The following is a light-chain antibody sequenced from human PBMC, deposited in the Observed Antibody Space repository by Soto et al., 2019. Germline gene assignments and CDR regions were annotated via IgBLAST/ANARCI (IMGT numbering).Light chain of an antibody. CDR2: IAS. V-gene: IGKV1-39*01. Sequence: DIQMTQSPSSLSVSVGDRVTITCRASQSIVSYLNWYQQKLGKAPKLLIYIASNLQRGVPSRFSGSGSGTDFTLTISSLQPEDFATYYWQQSYSTPRTFGQGTKLEIK. CDR1: QSIVSY. J-gene: IGKJ2*02. CDR3: QQSYSTPRT.